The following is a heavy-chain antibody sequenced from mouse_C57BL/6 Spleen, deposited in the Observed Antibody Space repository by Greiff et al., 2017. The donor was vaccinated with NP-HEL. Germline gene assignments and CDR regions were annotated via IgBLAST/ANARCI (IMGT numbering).Heavy chain of an antibody. CDR1: GFTFSDYG. CDR3: ARRGGLYYDYEGAMDY. Sequence: EVKLMESGGGLVQPGGSLKLSCAASGFTFSDYGMAWVRQAPRKGPEWVAFISNLAYSIYYADTVTGRFTISRENAKNTLYLEMSSLRSEDTAMYYCARRGGLYYDYEGAMDYWGQGTSVTVSS. D-gene: IGHD2-4*01. J-gene: IGHJ4*01. V-gene: IGHV5-15*01. CDR2: ISNLAYSI.